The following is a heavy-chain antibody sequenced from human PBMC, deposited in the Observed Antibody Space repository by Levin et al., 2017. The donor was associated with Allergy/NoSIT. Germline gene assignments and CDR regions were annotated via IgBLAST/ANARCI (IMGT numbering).Heavy chain of an antibody. Sequence: SETLSLTCTVSGGSISSSSYYWGWIRQPPGKGLEWIGSIYYSGSTYYNPSLKSRVTISVDTSKNQFSLKLSSVTAADTAVYYCARVGGATRRWFDPWGQGTLVTVSS. CDR2: IYYSGST. CDR1: GGSISSSSYY. CDR3: ARVGGATRRWFDP. D-gene: IGHD1-26*01. V-gene: IGHV4-39*07. J-gene: IGHJ5*02.